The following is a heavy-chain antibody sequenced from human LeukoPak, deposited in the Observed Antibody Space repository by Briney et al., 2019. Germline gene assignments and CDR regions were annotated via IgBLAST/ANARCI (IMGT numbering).Heavy chain of an antibody. J-gene: IGHJ4*02. CDR3: AKENPVGGTNYFDY. CDR1: GFTFSSYA. CDR2: IGGTTGSA. V-gene: IGHV3-23*01. Sequence: GGSLRLSCAAPGFTFSSYAMNWVRQAPGKGLEWVSSIGGTTGSAYYADSVKGRFTISRDNSKNTLSLQMNSLRAEDTAVYYCAKENPVGGTNYFDYWGQGTLVTVPS. D-gene: IGHD1-26*01.